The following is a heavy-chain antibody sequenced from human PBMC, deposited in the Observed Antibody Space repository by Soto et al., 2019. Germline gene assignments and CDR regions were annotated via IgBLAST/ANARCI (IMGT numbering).Heavy chain of an antibody. CDR1: GGSISTYY. CDR3: ARDLGDTGTSGDAFDI. J-gene: IGHJ3*02. D-gene: IGHD5-18*01. V-gene: IGHV4-59*12. Sequence: PSETLSLTCTVSGGSISTYYWSWVRQPPGKGLEWIAYVYYSGSTMYNPSLKSRVTISVDTSKNQFSLKLSSVTAADTAVYYCARDLGDTGTSGDAFDIWGQGTMVTVSS. CDR2: VYYSGST.